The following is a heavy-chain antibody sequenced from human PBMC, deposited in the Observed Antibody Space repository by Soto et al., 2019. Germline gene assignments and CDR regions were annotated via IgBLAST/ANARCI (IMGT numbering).Heavy chain of an antibody. CDR3: ARTPHYYGSGTLGSPWFDP. D-gene: IGHD3-10*01. Sequence: SETLSLTCTVSGGSISSYYWSWIRQPAGKGLEWIGRIYTSGSTNYNPSLKSRVTMSVDTSKNQFSLKLSSVTAADTAVYYCARTPHYYGSGTLGSPWFDPWGQGTLVTVSS. J-gene: IGHJ5*02. V-gene: IGHV4-4*07. CDR2: IYTSGST. CDR1: GGSISSYY.